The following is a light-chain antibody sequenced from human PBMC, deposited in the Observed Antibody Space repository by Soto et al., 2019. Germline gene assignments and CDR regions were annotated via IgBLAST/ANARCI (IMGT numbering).Light chain of an antibody. V-gene: IGLV2-8*01. CDR2: DVS. Sequence: QSVLTQPPSASGSPGQSVAISCTGTSSDVGAYNSVSWYQQHPGKAPKLMIYDVSKRPSGVPDRFSGSKSGNTASLTISGLQAEDEADYYCSSYTSSSVYVFGTGTKVTVL. J-gene: IGLJ1*01. CDR1: SSDVGAYNS. CDR3: SSYTSSSVYV.